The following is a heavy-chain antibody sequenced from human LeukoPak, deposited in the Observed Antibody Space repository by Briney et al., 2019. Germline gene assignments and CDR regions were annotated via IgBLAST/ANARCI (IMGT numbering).Heavy chain of an antibody. CDR3: ARGRHSSSWFYYYYYYMDV. V-gene: IGHV3-53*05. D-gene: IGHD6-13*01. J-gene: IGHJ6*03. CDR2: IYSGGST. CDR1: GFIVSDNY. Sequence: GGSLRLSCAVSGFIVSDNYMSWVRQAPGKGLEWVSLIYSGGSTNYADSVKGRFTISRDNSKNTLYLQMNSLRAEDTAVYYCARGRHSSSWFYYYYYYMDVWGKGTTVTVSS.